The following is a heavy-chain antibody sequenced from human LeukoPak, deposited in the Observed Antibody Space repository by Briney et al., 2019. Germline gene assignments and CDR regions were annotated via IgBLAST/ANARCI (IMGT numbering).Heavy chain of an antibody. V-gene: IGHV5-51*01. D-gene: IGHD1-26*01. CDR2: IYPGDSDT. CDR3: ARYWDSGTYCDY. J-gene: IGHJ4*02. Sequence: GESLKISCTGSAYNFTNYWIGWVRQMPGKGLEWMGIIYPGDSDTRYSPSFQGQVTISVDNSISTAYVQWSSLKASDTAMYYCARYWDSGTYCDYWGQGTQVTVSS. CDR1: AYNFTNYW.